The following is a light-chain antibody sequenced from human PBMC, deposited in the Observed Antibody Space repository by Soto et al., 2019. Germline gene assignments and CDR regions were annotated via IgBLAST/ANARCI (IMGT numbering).Light chain of an antibody. V-gene: IGKV3-20*01. CDR2: GAS. CDR1: QSFDSNY. CDR3: QRYGSSLWT. Sequence: EIVLTQSPGNLSLFPGERATLSCRASQSFDSNYLAWYQQKAGQAPRLLIYGASTRATGIPDRFSGSGSGTDFTVIINSLEPEDFVEYYCQRYGSSLWTLGHGTKVEI. J-gene: IGKJ1*01.